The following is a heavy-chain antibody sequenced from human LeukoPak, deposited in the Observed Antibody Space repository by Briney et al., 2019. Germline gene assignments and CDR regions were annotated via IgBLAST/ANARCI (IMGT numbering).Heavy chain of an antibody. D-gene: IGHD3-10*01. V-gene: IGHV1-8*01. CDR3: TRREYGSGSYHLVY. Sequence: GASVKVSCKASGYTFTSYDINWVRQATGQGLEWMGWMNPNSGNTGYAQKFQGSVTMTTNTAISTAYMELSSLRSEDTAVYYCTRREYGSGSYHLVYWGQGTLVTVSS. CDR1: GYTFTSYD. CDR2: MNPNSGNT. J-gene: IGHJ4*02.